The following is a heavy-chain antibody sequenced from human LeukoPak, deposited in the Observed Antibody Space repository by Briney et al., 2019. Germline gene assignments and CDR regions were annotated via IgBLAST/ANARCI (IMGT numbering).Heavy chain of an antibody. Sequence: SETLSLTCTVSGGSISSGGYYWSWIRQPPGKGLEWIGYIYHSGTTYYNPSLKSRITISVDRSKNQFSLKVSSVTAADTAVYYCARDPYGAAGSFDYWGQGTLVTVSS. CDR2: IYHSGTT. CDR1: GGSISSGGYY. J-gene: IGHJ4*02. D-gene: IGHD6-13*01. CDR3: ARDPYGAAGSFDY. V-gene: IGHV4-30-2*01.